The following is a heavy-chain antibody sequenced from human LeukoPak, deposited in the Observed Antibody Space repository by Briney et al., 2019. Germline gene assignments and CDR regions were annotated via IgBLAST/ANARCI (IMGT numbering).Heavy chain of an antibody. D-gene: IGHD2-2*01. V-gene: IGHV3-23*01. CDR1: GFTFSNYW. CDR3: ANIVIVPAATFDY. CDR2: ISGSGGST. J-gene: IGHJ4*02. Sequence: PGGSLRLSCVASGFTFSNYWMSWVRQAPEKGLEWVSAISGSGGSTYYADSVKGRFTISRDNSKNTLYLQMNSLRAEDTAVYYCANIVIVPAATFDYWGQGTLVTVSS.